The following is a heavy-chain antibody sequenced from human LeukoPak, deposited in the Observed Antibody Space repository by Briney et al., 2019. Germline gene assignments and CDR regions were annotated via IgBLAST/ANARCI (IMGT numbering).Heavy chain of an antibody. J-gene: IGHJ4*02. CDR1: GYTFTSYH. CDR2: IKSTGDTT. Sequence: ASVKVSCKTSGYTFTSYHMHWVRQAPGQGLEWVAIIKSTGDTTVYAQKFQGRVTVTRDTSTSTVYMDLSSPSSEDTAVYYCAREDAHTYYFDFWGPGTLVTVSS. D-gene: IGHD2-2*01. CDR3: AREDAHTYYFDF. V-gene: IGHV1-46*01.